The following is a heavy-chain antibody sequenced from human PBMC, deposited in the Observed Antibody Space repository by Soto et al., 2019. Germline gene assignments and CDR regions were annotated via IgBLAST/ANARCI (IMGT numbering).Heavy chain of an antibody. D-gene: IGHD3-16*02. CDR1: GFTFSSYA. CDR2: ISGSSCST. J-gene: IGHJ4*02. V-gene: IGHV3-23*01. Sequence: PPGGSLRLSCAASGFTFSSYAMSWVRQAPGKGLEGVSAISGSSCSTYYADSVKGRFTTSRDNSKNTLYLQMNSLRAEDTAVYYGAKDRKEVIELLDYWGKGTLDTASS. CDR3: AKDRKEVIELLDY.